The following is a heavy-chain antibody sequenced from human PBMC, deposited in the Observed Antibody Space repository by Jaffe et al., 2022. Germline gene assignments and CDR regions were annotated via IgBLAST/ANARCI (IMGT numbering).Heavy chain of an antibody. Sequence: QVQLQESGPGLVKPSETLSLTCTVSGGSISNYYWCWIRQPPGKGLEWIGYIYYSGSTNYNPSLKSRVTISVDTSRNQFSLKLSSVTAADTAVYYCARVIEHGYSDYWGQGILVTVSS. J-gene: IGHJ4*02. CDR3: ARVIEHGYSDY. D-gene: IGHD5-18*01. CDR2: IYYSGST. V-gene: IGHV4-59*01. CDR1: GGSISNYY.